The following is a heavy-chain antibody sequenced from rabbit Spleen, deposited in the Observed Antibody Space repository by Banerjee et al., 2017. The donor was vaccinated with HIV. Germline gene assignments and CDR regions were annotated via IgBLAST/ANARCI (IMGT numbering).Heavy chain of an antibody. D-gene: IGHD1-1*01. Sequence: QSLEESGGDLVKPEGSLTLTCTASGFSFSDNYNMCWVRQAPGKRPEWIACIYAGSSDKTYYATWAKGRFTISKPSSTMVTLQMTSLTAADTATYFCARDVDSIYFRFSLWGPGTLVTVS. J-gene: IGHJ6*01. V-gene: IGHV1S40*01. CDR1: GFSFSDNYN. CDR2: IYAGSSDKT. CDR3: ARDVDSIYFRFSL.